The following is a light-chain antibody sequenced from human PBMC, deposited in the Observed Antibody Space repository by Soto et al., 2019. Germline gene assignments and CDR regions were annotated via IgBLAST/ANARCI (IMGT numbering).Light chain of an antibody. CDR3: QQRSNWIT. CDR1: QSVSSY. V-gene: IGKV3-11*01. Sequence: EIVLTQSPATLSLSPGERATLSCRASQSVSSYLAWYQQKPGQAPRLLIYDASNRATGIPARFSGSGSGNDFTLTISSLEPEDFAVYYCQQRSNWITFGQGTRLEIK. J-gene: IGKJ5*01. CDR2: DAS.